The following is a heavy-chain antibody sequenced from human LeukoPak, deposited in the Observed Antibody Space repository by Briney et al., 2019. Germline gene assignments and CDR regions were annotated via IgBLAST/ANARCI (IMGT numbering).Heavy chain of an antibody. Sequence: ASVTVSSLASGYTFTSYGISWVRQAPGEGREWMGWISAYNGNTKYGQKRQGRVTITTHTPPNTTYMELRSLRSADTAVYYCARTTYYYDSSDPGVFDYWGQGTPVTGPS. CDR1: GYTFTSYG. V-gene: IGHV1-18*01. D-gene: IGHD3-22*01. J-gene: IGHJ4*02. CDR3: ARTTYYYDSSDPGVFDY. CDR2: ISAYNGNT.